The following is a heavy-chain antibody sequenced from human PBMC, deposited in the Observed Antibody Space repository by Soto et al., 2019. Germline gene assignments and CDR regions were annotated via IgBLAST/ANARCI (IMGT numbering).Heavy chain of an antibody. CDR2: ISSSSSYI. CDR3: AKTGYCSGGSCYKSDY. V-gene: IGHV3-21*04. D-gene: IGHD2-15*01. J-gene: IGHJ4*02. CDR1: GFTFSSYS. Sequence: GGSLRLSCAASGFTFSSYSMNWVRQAPGKGLEWVSSISSSSSYIYYADSVKGRFTISRDNAKNSLYLQMNSLRAEDTAVYYCAKTGYCSGGSCYKSDYWGQGTLVTVSS.